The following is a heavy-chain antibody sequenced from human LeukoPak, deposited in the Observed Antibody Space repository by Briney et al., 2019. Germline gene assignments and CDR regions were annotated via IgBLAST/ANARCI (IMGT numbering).Heavy chain of an antibody. CDR3: AKGPWAAGTKTPNRFDP. Sequence: GRSLRLSCAASGFTFSSYGMHWVRQAPGKGLEWVAVISYDGSNKYYADSVKGRFTISRDNSKNTLYLQMNSLRAEDTAVYYCAKGPWAAGTKTPNRFDPWGQGTLVTVSS. V-gene: IGHV3-30*18. D-gene: IGHD6-13*01. CDR1: GFTFSSYG. CDR2: ISYDGSNK. J-gene: IGHJ5*02.